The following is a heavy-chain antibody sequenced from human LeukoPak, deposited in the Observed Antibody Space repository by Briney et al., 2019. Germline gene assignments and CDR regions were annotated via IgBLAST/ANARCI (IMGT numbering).Heavy chain of an antibody. V-gene: IGHV1-18*01. J-gene: IGHJ6*03. CDR3: ARSREPAANPYYYMDV. CDR2: ISAYNGNT. D-gene: IGHD2-2*01. Sequence: GASVKVSCKASGYTFTSYAMHWVRQAPGQRLEWMGWISAYNGNTNYAQKLQGRVTMTTDTSTSTAYMELRSLRSDDTAVYYCARSREPAANPYYYMDVWGKGTTVTVSS. CDR1: GYTFTSYA.